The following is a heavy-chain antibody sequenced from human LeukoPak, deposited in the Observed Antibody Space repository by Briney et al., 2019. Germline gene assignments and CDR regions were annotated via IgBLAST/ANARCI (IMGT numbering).Heavy chain of an antibody. D-gene: IGHD3-10*01. V-gene: IGHV3-11*04. CDR1: GFTFSDYY. CDR3: ARNTITGYYYGMDV. Sequence: PGGSLRLSCAASGFTFSDYYMSWIRQAPGKGLEWVSYISSSGSTIYYADSVKGRFTISRDNAKNSLYLQMNSLRAEDTAVFYCARNTITGYYYGMDVWGQGTTVTVSS. J-gene: IGHJ6*02. CDR2: ISSSGSTI.